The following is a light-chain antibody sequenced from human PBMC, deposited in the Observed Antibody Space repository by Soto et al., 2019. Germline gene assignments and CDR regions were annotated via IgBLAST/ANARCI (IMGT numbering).Light chain of an antibody. V-gene: IGKV1-16*01. CDR3: QQYDTYPRT. Sequence: DIQMTQSPSSLSASVGDRVTITCRASQGITKYLAWFQQKPGQAPKSLVYATFRLQSGVPSRFSGSGSETNFTLTISSLQPDDVATYFCQQYDTYPRTFGQGTKVEIK. CDR2: ATF. CDR1: QGITKY. J-gene: IGKJ1*01.